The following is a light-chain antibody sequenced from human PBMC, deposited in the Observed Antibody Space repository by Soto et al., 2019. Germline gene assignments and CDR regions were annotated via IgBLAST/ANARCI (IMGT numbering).Light chain of an antibody. Sequence: QSVLTQPASVSGSFGQSITISCTGTSVDVGAYDFVSWYQQHPGKAPKLLIYVVSGRPSGVPDRFSGSKSGNAASLTISGLQAEDEADYYCSSFTTSHTYIFGTGTKLTVL. V-gene: IGLV2-14*01. CDR2: VVS. J-gene: IGLJ1*01. CDR1: SVDVGAYDF. CDR3: SSFTTSHTYI.